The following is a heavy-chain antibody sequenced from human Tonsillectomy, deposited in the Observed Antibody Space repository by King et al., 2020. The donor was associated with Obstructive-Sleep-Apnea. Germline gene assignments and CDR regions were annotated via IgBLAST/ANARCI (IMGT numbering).Heavy chain of an antibody. CDR2: IRYAGNNK. V-gene: IGHV3-30*02. CDR1: GFTFSSYG. Sequence: VQLVESGGGVVQPGRSLRLSRAASGFTFSSYGMHWVRQAPGKGLEWVAFIRYAGNNKYYADSVKGRFTISRDNSKNTLYLQMNSLRAEDTAVYYCAKVEIQLWEGAFDYWGQGALVTVSS. D-gene: IGHD5-18*01. CDR3: AKVEIQLWEGAFDY. J-gene: IGHJ4*02.